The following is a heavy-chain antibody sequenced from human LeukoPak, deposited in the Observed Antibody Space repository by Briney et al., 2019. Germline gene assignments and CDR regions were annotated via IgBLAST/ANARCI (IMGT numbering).Heavy chain of an antibody. CDR3: ARGNYDYIWGSYRPHYFDY. Sequence: SETLSLTCAVSGGSISSGGYSWSWIRQPPGKGLEWIGYISHSGSTYYNPSLQSRVTISIDRSQNQFSLKLNSVTAADTAVYYCARGNYDYIWGSYRPHYFDYWGQGTLVTVSS. V-gene: IGHV4-30-2*01. CDR2: ISHSGST. J-gene: IGHJ4*02. CDR1: GGSISSGGYS. D-gene: IGHD3-16*02.